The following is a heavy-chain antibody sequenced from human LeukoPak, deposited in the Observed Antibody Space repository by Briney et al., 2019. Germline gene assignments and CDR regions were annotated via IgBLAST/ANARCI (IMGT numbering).Heavy chain of an antibody. CDR2: ISNSGTTI. CDR1: AFTFSSYE. J-gene: IGHJ4*02. V-gene: IGHV3-48*03. Sequence: GGSLILSCAASAFTFSSYEMNWVLQAPGKGLEWLSYISNSGTTIYYADSLKGRFTISRDNAKNSLFLQMNSLRAEDTDFYYCARDAHSAQEYWGQGTLVTVSS. D-gene: IGHD1-26*01. CDR3: ARDAHSAQEY.